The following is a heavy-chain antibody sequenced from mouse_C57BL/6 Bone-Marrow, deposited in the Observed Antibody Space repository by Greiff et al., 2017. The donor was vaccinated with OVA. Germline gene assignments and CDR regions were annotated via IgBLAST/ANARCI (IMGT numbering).Heavy chain of an antibody. CDR2: INPSNGGT. CDR1: GYTFTSYW. CDR3: AREGWLLAYYFDY. V-gene: IGHV1-53*01. D-gene: IGHD2-3*01. J-gene: IGHJ2*01. Sequence: QVQLQQPGTELVNPGASVKLSCKASGYTFTSYWMHWVKQRPGQGLEWIGNINPSNGGTNYNEKFKSKATLTVDKSSSTAYMQLSSLTSEDSAVYYCAREGWLLAYYFDYWGQGTTLTVSS.